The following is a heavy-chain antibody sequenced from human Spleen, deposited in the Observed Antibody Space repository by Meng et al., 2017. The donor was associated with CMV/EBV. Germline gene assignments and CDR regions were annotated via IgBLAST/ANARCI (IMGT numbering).Heavy chain of an antibody. CDR3: AKGLQPWFSLVDY. D-gene: IGHD5-24*01. J-gene: IGHJ4*02. V-gene: IGHV3-53*01. CDR2: IYSGGST. Sequence: GESLKISCAASGFTVSRNYMSWVRQAPGKGLEWVSIIYSGGSTYYADSVKGRFTISRDNSKNTLYLRMNSLRAGDTALYYCAKGLQPWFSLVDYWGQGTMVTVSS. CDR1: GFTVSRNY.